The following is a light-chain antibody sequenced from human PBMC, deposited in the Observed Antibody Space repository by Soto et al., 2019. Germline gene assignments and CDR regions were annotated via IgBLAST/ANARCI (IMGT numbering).Light chain of an antibody. CDR2: SAS. V-gene: IGKV1-39*01. CDR1: QPIGTS. Sequence: DIQMTQSPSSLSASVGDSVTVTCRASQPIGTSLHWYQQRAGKAPKVLISSASRLQRGVSSRFSGSGSGTHFTLTISSLRPEDSATYYCLQGYNTFWTFGQGTKVEIK. J-gene: IGKJ1*01. CDR3: LQGYNTFWT.